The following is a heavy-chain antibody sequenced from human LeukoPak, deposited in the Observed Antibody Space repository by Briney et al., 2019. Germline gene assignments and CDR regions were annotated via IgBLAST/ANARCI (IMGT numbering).Heavy chain of an antibody. CDR3: ARGGGQQLVGGYYYYYYMDV. Sequence: PSETLSLTCTVSGSSISSYYWSWIRQPAGKGLEWIGRIYTSGSTNYNPSLKSRVTISVDKSKNQFSLKLSSVTAADTAVYYCARGGGQQLVGGYYYYYYMDVWGKGTTVTVSS. D-gene: IGHD6-13*01. CDR2: IYTSGST. V-gene: IGHV4-4*07. CDR1: GSSISSYY. J-gene: IGHJ6*03.